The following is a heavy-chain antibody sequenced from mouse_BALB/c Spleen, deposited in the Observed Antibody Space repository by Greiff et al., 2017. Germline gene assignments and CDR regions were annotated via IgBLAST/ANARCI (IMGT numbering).Heavy chain of an antibody. D-gene: IGHD1-2*01. CDR1: GFYINDNY. J-gene: IGHJ4*01. Sequence: VQLQQSGAELVKPGASVKLSCTASGFYINDNYMHWVQQRPEQGLEWIGRIDPANGNTKYDPKFQGKATITADTSSNTAYLQLSSLTSEDTAVYYCARLALRLHAMDYWGQGTSVTVSS. V-gene: IGHV14-3*02. CDR2: IDPANGNT. CDR3: ARLALRLHAMDY.